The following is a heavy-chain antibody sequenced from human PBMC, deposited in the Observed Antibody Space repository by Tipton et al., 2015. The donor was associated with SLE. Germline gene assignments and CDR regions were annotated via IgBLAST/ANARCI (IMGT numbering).Heavy chain of an antibody. CDR2: ISSDSYYI. CDR3: AGLYSSSWPEGY. V-gene: IGHV3-21*04. Sequence: SLRLSCAASGFTFSSYSMNWVRQAPGKGLEWVSSISSDSYYIYYADSVKGRFTISRDNAKNSLYLQMNSLRAEDTAVYYCAGLYSSSWPEGYWGQGTLVTVSS. J-gene: IGHJ4*02. D-gene: IGHD6-13*01. CDR1: GFTFSSYS.